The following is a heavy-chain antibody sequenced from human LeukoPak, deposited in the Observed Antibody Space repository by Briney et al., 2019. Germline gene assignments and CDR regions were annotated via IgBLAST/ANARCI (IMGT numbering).Heavy chain of an antibody. CDR3: AYSGSYKNFLGFDY. CDR2: IDPNSGGT. Sequence: PGGSLRLSCAASGFTFSGSAMHWVRQAPGQGLEWMGWIDPNSGGTNYAQKFQGRVTMTRDTSISTAYMELSRLRSDDTAVYYCAYSGSYKNFLGFDYWGQGTLVTAS. CDR1: GFTFSGSA. D-gene: IGHD1-26*01. J-gene: IGHJ4*02. V-gene: IGHV1-2*02.